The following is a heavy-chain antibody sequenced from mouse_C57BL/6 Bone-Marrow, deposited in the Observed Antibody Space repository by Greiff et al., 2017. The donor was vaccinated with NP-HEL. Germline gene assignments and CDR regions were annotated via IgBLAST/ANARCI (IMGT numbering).Heavy chain of an antibody. CDR1: GYTFTSYW. CDR3: ARGGPAWFAY. V-gene: IGHV1-50*01. D-gene: IGHD3-3*01. CDR2: IDPSDSYT. Sequence: VQLQQSGAELVKPGASVKLSCKASGYTFTSYWMQWVKQRPGQGLEWIGEIDPSDSYTNYNQKFKGKATLTVDTSSSTAYMQLSSLTSEDSAVYYCARGGPAWFAYWGQGTLVTVSA. J-gene: IGHJ3*01.